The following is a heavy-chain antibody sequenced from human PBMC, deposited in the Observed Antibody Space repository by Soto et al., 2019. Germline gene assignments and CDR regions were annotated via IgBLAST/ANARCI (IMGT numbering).Heavy chain of an antibody. J-gene: IGHJ4*02. D-gene: IGHD3-10*01. V-gene: IGHV4-30-4*01. CDR1: GGSISSGDYY. CDR2: IYYSGNT. CDR3: ARARRRYYGSGTFDLVRYFDY. Sequence: SETLSLTCTVSGGSISSGDYYWSWIRQPPGKGLEWIGYIYYSGNTYYNPSLKSRVTISVDTSKNQFSLKLSSVTAADTAVYYCARARRRYYGSGTFDLVRYFDYWGQGTLVTVSS.